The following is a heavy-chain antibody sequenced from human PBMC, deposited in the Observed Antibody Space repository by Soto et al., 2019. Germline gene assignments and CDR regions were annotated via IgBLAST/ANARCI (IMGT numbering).Heavy chain of an antibody. CDR1: GRSMSGYY. D-gene: IGHD3-9*01. CDR2: IYTSGTT. V-gene: IGHV4-4*07. J-gene: IGHJ4*02. Sequence: NPXATLSLTCTVSGRSMSGYYWSWIRQPAGERLEWIGRIYTSGTTDFNPSLKGRVTMSVDTSKNQFSLKLTSVTAADTALYYCEREDYYDTGYYVVWGQGTQVTVSS. CDR3: EREDYYDTGYYVV.